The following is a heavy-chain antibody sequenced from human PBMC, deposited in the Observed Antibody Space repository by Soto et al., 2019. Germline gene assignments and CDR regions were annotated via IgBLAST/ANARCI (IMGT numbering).Heavy chain of an antibody. CDR2: ISSSSSYI. Sequence: PGGSLRLSCAASGFTFSSYSMNWVRQAPGKGLEWVSSISSSSSYIYYADSVKGRFTISRDNAKNSLYLQMNSLRAEDTAVYYCASSSGSYLIRREILAYWGQGTLVLVSA. CDR1: GFTFSSYS. D-gene: IGHD1-26*01. CDR3: ASSSGSYLIRREILAY. J-gene: IGHJ4*02. V-gene: IGHV3-21*01.